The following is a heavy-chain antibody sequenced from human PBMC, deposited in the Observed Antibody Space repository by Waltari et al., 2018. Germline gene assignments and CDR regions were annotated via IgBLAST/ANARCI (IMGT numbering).Heavy chain of an antibody. CDR3: AILGRTSPGLYYYYMDV. J-gene: IGHJ6*02. CDR2: IYTSGST. D-gene: IGHD2-8*02. V-gene: IGHV4-4*07. Sequence: QVQLQESGPGLVKPSETLSLTCTVSGGSISSYYWSWIRQPAGKGLEWIGRIYTSGSTNYNPSLKSRVTMSVDTSKNQFSLKLSSVTAADTAVYYCAILGRTSPGLYYYYMDVWGQGTTVTVSS. CDR1: GGSISSYY.